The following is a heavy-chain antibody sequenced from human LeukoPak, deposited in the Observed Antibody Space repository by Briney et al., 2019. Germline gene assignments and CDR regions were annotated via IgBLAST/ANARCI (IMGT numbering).Heavy chain of an antibody. CDR1: GYTFTSYG. CDR2: ISAYNGNT. V-gene: IGHV1-18*01. Sequence: ASVKVSCTASGYTFTSYGISWVRQAPGQGLEWMGWISAYNGNTNYAQKLQGRATMTTDTSTSTAYMELRSLRSDDTAVYYCARGFEDYYYYYMDVWGKGTTVTVSS. CDR3: ARGFEDYYYYYMDV. J-gene: IGHJ6*03.